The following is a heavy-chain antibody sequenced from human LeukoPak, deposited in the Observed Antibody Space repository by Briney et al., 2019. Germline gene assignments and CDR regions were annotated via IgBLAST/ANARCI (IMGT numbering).Heavy chain of an antibody. CDR1: GGSISTYY. CDR3: AREPVTGTSNFFDS. Sequence: PSGTLSLTCTVSGGSISTYYWSWIRQPAGKGLEWIGRMYTSGNTNYNPSLKSRVTMSVDTSKKQFSLRLSSATAADTAVYYCAREPVTGTSNFFDSWGQGTLVTVSS. V-gene: IGHV4-4*07. D-gene: IGHD6-19*01. J-gene: IGHJ4*02. CDR2: MYTSGNT.